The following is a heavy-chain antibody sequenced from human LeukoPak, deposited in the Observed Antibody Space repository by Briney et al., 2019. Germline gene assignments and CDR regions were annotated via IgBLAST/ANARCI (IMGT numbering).Heavy chain of an antibody. CDR2: ISSTGNDK. Sequence: GGSLRLSCAASGFIFGDYYVSWISRAPGKGLEWISYISSTGNDKKYADSVKGRFTISKDHAKKSVHLEMNSLRDEDAAIYYCAREAVGGRYFDYWGQGTLVAVSS. CDR3: AREAVGGRYFDY. D-gene: IGHD6-19*01. CDR1: GFIFGDYY. V-gene: IGHV3-11*01. J-gene: IGHJ4*02.